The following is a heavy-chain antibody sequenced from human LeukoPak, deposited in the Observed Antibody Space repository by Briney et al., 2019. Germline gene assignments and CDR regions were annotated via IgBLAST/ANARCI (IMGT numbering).Heavy chain of an antibody. CDR2: ISYDENNK. CDR3: ARSQWSDY. CDR1: GYTFSNYA. J-gene: IGHJ4*02. D-gene: IGHD2-8*01. V-gene: IGHV3-30-3*01. Sequence: GGSLRLSCAASGYTFSNYAMYWVRQAPGKGLEWVAVISYDENNKYYTDSVKGRFTISRDNSKNTLYLQMNSLRAEDTAVYYCARSQWSDYWGQGTLVTVSS.